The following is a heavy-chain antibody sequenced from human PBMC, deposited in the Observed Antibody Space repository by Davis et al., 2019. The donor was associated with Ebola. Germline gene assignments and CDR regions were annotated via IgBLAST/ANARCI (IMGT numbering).Heavy chain of an antibody. CDR2: IDPHSGGA. D-gene: IGHD3-10*01. Sequence: AASVKVSCKASGYSFTDYYIHWVRQAPGEGHEWMGRIDPHSGGAEYAQKFKGRVTMTRDTSVNTVYMELDSLTSDDTAMYYCARLYFGEVGFDYWGQGTLVTVSS. CDR1: GYSFTDYY. CDR3: ARLYFGEVGFDY. J-gene: IGHJ4*02. V-gene: IGHV1-2*06.